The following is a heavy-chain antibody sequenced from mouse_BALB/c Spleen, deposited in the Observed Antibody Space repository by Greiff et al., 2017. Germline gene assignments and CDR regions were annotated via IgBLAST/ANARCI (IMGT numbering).Heavy chain of an antibody. V-gene: IGHV4-1*02. J-gene: IGHJ4*01. CDR2: INPDSSTI. Sequence: EVKVVESGGGLVQPGGSLKLSCAASGFDFSRYWMSWVRQAPGKGLEWIGEINPDSSTINYTPSLKDKFIISRDNAKNTLYLQMSKVRSEDTALYYCARRGNYAMDYWGQGTSVTVSS. CDR3: ARRGNYAMDY. CDR1: GFDFSRYW.